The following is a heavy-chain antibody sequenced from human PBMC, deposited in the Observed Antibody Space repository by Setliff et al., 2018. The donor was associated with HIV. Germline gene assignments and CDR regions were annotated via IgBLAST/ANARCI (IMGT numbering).Heavy chain of an antibody. CDR2: ISGSSGSI. V-gene: IGHV3-48*01. D-gene: IGHD3-16*01. CDR1: GFPFSSYS. CDR3: AKDYYDFVWGSSLAY. J-gene: IGHJ4*02. Sequence: GGSLRLSCAASGFPFSSYSMNWFRQPPGKGLEWVAYISGSSGSIYYTDSVKGRFTVSRDNAKDSLYLQMNSLRAEDTAVYYCAKDYYDFVWGSSLAYWGQGTLVTVSS.